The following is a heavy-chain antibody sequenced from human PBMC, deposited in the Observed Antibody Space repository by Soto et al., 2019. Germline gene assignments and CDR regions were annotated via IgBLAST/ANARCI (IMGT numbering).Heavy chain of an antibody. CDR1: GFTFSSYS. Sequence: GGSLRLSCAASGFTFSSYSMNWVRQAPGKGLEWVSYISSSSSTIYYADSVKGRFTISRDNSKNTLYLQMNSLRAEDTAVYYCAKYDSSSWAYYLDYWGQGTLVTVSS. V-gene: IGHV3-48*01. CDR3: AKYDSSSWAYYLDY. D-gene: IGHD6-13*01. CDR2: ISSSSSTI. J-gene: IGHJ4*02.